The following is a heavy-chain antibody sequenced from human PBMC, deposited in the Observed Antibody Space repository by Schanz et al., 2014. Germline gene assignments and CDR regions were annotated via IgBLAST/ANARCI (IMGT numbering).Heavy chain of an antibody. CDR3: ARGRGVYDY. V-gene: IGHV1-46*01. CDR2: IVPIAGIT. J-gene: IGHJ4*02. Sequence: QVQLVQSGAEVKKPGASVKVSCKASGYTFTNFFLHWVRQAPGQGLEWMGRIVPIAGITNYAQRFQGGVSITADTSTNTAYMELSSLTSEDTAVHYCARGRGVYDYWGQGTLVTVSS. CDR1: GYTFTNFF. D-gene: IGHD2-8*01.